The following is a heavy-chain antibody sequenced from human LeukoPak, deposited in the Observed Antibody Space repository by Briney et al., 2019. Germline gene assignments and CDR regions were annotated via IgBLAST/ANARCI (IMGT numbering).Heavy chain of an antibody. D-gene: IGHD3-22*01. CDR1: GFTFSSYA. V-gene: IGHV3-23*01. CDR3: ATSQKRAYYYDSSGYRTYYFDY. J-gene: IGHJ4*02. Sequence: PGGSLRLSCAASGFTFSSYAMSWVRQAPGKGLEWVSAISGSGGSTYYADSVKGRFTISRDNSKNTLYLQMNSLRAEDTAVYYCATSQKRAYYYDSSGYRTYYFDYWGQGTLVTVSS. CDR2: ISGSGGST.